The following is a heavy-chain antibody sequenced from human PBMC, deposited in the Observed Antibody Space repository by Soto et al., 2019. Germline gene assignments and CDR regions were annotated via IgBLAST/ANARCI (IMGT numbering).Heavy chain of an antibody. Sequence: PRLSCAASGFTVSSNYMSWVRQAPGKGLEWVSVIYSGGSTYYADSVKGRFTISRDNSKNTLYLQMNSLRAEDTAVYYCARRQWLVLGTTYYYGMDVWGQGTTVTVSS. J-gene: IGHJ6*02. CDR3: ARRQWLVLGTTYYYGMDV. CDR2: IYSGGST. D-gene: IGHD6-19*01. V-gene: IGHV3-53*01. CDR1: GFTVSSNY.